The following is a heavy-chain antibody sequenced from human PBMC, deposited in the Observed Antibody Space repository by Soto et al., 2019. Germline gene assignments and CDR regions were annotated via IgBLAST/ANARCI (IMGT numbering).Heavy chain of an antibody. J-gene: IGHJ5*02. V-gene: IGHV1-18*01. Sequence: QVQLVQSGGEVKKPGASVKVSCKASGYTFTSYGISWVRQAPGQGLEWMGRISAYNGNTNYAQKLQGRVTMTTDTSTSPAYMERRRLRSDATAVYYCARVVGALGHWFDPWGQGTLVTVSS. D-gene: IGHD1-26*01. CDR1: GYTFTSYG. CDR3: ARVVGALGHWFDP. CDR2: ISAYNGNT.